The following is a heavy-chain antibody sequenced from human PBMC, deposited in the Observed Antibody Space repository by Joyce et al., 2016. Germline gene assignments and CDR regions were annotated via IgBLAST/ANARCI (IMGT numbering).Heavy chain of an antibody. J-gene: IGHJ3*02. D-gene: IGHD6-19*01. V-gene: IGHV1-18*01. CDR2: ISAYNGHT. CDR1: GYTFTSYG. Sequence: QVQLVQSGAEVKKPGASVKVSCKASGYTFTSYGISWVRTAPGQGLEWMGWISAYNGHTDNAQKLQVRVTVTTDTSTSTAYMEVRSLRSDDAAVDYCGRHQYSTGWYARPEDGFDIWGRGTMVTVSS. CDR3: GRHQYSTGWYARPEDGFDI.